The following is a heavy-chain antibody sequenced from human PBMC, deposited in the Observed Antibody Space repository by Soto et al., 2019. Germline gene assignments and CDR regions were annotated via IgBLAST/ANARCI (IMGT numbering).Heavy chain of an antibody. CDR3: ARRINYGYDY. CDR2: IHYSGST. D-gene: IGHD5-18*01. J-gene: IGHJ4*02. CDR1: GESLSGYF. Sequence: PSETLSLTWAVYGESLSGYFWTWIRQPPGKGLEWIGEIHYSGSTDYNPSLKSRVTISIDTSKNQFSLKLRSVTAADTAVYYCARRINYGYDYWGQGNLVTVSS. V-gene: IGHV4-34*01.